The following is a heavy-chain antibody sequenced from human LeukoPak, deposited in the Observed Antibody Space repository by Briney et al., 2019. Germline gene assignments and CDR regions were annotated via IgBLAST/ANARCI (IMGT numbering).Heavy chain of an antibody. D-gene: IGHD6-13*01. Sequence: SETLSLTCAVYGGSFSGYYWSWIRQPPGKGLEWIGEINHSGSTNYNPSLKSRVTISVDTSKNQFSLKLSSVTAADTAVYYCARESGQQLVSYYFDYWGQGALVTVSS. CDR3: ARESGQQLVSYYFDY. CDR1: GGSFSGYY. V-gene: IGHV4-34*01. CDR2: INHSGST. J-gene: IGHJ4*02.